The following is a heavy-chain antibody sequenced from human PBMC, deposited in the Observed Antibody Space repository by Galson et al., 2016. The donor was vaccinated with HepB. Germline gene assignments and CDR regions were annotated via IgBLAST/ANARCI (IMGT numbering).Heavy chain of an antibody. J-gene: IGHJ4*02. D-gene: IGHD3-22*01. CDR3: ATIRGNTFGYYLYYFDY. CDR1: GFTFSSYA. Sequence: SLRLSCAASGFTFSSYAMSWVRLAPGKGLEWVSAISPGGDSTYYTDSVKGRFTITRDSSKNTLYLQMTSLRAVDTAVYYCATIRGNTFGYYLYYFDYWGQGTLVTVSS. V-gene: IGHV3-23*01. CDR2: ISPGGDST.